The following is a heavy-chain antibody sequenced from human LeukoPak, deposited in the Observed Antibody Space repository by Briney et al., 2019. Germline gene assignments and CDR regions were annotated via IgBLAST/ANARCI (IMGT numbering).Heavy chain of an antibody. D-gene: IGHD1-14*01. J-gene: IGHJ4*02. CDR3: ARGLRTKGILTALDY. CDR1: GFTFSSYA. Sequence: GGSLRLSCAASGFTFSSYAMTWVRQAPGKGLEWVSSFSFNGESTYYADSAKGRFTISRDNSKNTLYLQMNSLRAEDTAVYYCARGLRTKGILTALDYWGQGTLVTVSS. V-gene: IGHV3-23*01. CDR2: FSFNGEST.